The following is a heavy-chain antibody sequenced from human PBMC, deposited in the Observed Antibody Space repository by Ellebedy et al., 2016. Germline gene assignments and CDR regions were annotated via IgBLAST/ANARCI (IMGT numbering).Heavy chain of an antibody. CDR3: ARDSYDSSAFDI. CDR2: INPSGGST. J-gene: IGHJ3*02. CDR1: DYTFTNYD. D-gene: IGHD3-22*01. V-gene: IGHV1-46*01. Sequence: ASVKVSCKASDYTFTNYDISWVRQAPGQGLEWMGIINPSGGSTSYAQKLQGRVTMTTDTSTSTAYMELRSLRSEDTAVYYCARDSYDSSAFDIWGQGTMVTVSS.